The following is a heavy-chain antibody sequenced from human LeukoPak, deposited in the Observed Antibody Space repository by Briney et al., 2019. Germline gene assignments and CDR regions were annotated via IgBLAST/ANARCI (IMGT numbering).Heavy chain of an antibody. CDR3: ARHRVTSGYYYYGMDV. CDR2: IYYSGST. D-gene: IGHD4-4*01. V-gene: IGHV4-59*08. CDR1: GGSISSYY. Sequence: PSETLSLTCTVSGGSISSYYWSWIRQPPGKGLEWIGYIYYSGSTNYNPSLKSRVTISVDTSKNQFSLKLSSVTAADTAVYYCARHRVTSGYYYYGMDVWGQGTTVTVSS. J-gene: IGHJ6*02.